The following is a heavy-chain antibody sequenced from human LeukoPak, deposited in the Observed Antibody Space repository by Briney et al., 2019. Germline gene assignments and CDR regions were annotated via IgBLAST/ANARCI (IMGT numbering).Heavy chain of an antibody. Sequence: SDTLSLTCAVSGYSISSSNWWGWIRQPPGKGLEWIGYIYYSGSIYYNPSLKSRVTIFVDTSKNQFSLKLSSVTAADTAVYYCARRSSYGLGNSGFDYWGQGTLVTVSS. D-gene: IGHD4-23*01. CDR3: ARRSSYGLGNSGFDY. V-gene: IGHV4-28*05. J-gene: IGHJ4*02. CDR2: IYYSGSI. CDR1: GYSISSSNW.